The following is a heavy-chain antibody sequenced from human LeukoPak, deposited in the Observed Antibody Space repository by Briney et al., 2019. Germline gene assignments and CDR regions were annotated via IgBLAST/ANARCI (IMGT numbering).Heavy chain of an antibody. CDR3: ARGRYDSRIFDY. CDR2: ISSSSSYI. Sequence: GGSLRLSCAASGFTFSFYSMSWVRQAPGKGLEWVSFISSSSSYIYYADSVKGRFTISRDNAKKSLYLQMNSLRAEDTAVYYCARGRYDSRIFDYWGQGTLVTVSS. V-gene: IGHV3-21*01. J-gene: IGHJ4*02. D-gene: IGHD3-22*01. CDR1: GFTFSFYS.